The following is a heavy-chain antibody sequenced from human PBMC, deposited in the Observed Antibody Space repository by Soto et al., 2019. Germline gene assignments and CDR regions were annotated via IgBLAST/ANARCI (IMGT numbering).Heavy chain of an antibody. CDR1: GGSVSSGSYY. CDR2: IYYSGST. V-gene: IGHV4-61*01. CDR3: ARLTAYSGTPRA. J-gene: IGHJ5*02. Sequence: QVQLQESGPGLVKPSETLSLTCTVSGGSVSSGSYYWSWIRQPPGKGLEWIGYIYYSGSTNYNPSLKSRVTISVDTSKNQFSLKLSSVTAADTAVYYCARLTAYSGTPRAWGQGTLVTVSS. D-gene: IGHD1-26*01.